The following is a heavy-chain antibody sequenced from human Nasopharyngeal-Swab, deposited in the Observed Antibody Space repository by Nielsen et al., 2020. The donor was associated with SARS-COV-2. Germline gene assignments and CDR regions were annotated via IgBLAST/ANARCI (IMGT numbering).Heavy chain of an antibody. Sequence: SLKISCSAPGFPFSSFGMHWVRQAPGKGLEWVAVIWYDGSNKYYADSVKGRFTISRDNSKNTLYLQMNSLRAEDTAVYYCARELAAAGTGGNWGQGTLVTVSS. J-gene: IGHJ4*02. CDR2: IWYDGSNK. CDR3: ARELAAAGTGGN. D-gene: IGHD6-13*01. CDR1: GFPFSSFG. V-gene: IGHV3-33*01.